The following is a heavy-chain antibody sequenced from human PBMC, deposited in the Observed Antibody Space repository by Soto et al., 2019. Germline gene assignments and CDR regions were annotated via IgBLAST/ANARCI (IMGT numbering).Heavy chain of an antibody. CDR3: AKDEYYYSRSGYYIFDS. CDR2: IYHSGST. Sequence: SETLSLTCTVSGGSISRGGYSLSWIRQPPGKGLEWIGYIYHSGSTYYNPSLKSRVTISVDRSKKTLYLQMNSLRPEDTALYYCAKDEYYYSRSGYYIFDSWGQGTLVTVSS. CDR1: GGSISRGGYS. J-gene: IGHJ4*02. V-gene: IGHV4-30-2*02. D-gene: IGHD3-22*01.